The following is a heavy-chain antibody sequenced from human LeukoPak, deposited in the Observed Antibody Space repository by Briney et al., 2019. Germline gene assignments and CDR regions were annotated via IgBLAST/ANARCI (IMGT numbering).Heavy chain of an antibody. J-gene: IGHJ6*02. V-gene: IGHV3-74*01. CDR1: GFTFSNYC. D-gene: IGHD3-3*01. CDR3: ARDPSDFWSGYYFFHYGMDV. CDR2: INSDGSST. Sequence: GGSLRLSCAASGFTFSNYCMHWVRQIPGKGLVWVSRINSDGSSTSYADSVKGRFTISRDNAKNTLYLQMNSLRAEDTAVYYCARDPSDFWSGYYFFHYGMDVWGQGTTVTVSS.